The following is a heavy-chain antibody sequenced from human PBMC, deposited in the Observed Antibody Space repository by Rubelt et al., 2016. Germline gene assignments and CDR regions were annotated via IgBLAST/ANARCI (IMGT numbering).Heavy chain of an antibody. CDR2: IYPGDSDT. Sequence: EVQLVQSGPEVKKPGESLKISCKGSGYSFTTYWIGWVRQMPGKGLEWMGIIYPGDSDTRYSPSFQGQVTIAADKCSSTAYLERSSLKASDTAMYYCARLERFFGPFDPWGQGSLVTVSS. CDR3: ARLERFFGPFDP. D-gene: IGHD1-1*01. J-gene: IGHJ5*02. V-gene: IGHV5-51*01. CDR1: GYSFTTYW.